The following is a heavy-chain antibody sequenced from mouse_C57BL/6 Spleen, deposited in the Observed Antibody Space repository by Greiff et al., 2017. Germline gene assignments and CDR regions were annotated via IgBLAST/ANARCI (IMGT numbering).Heavy chain of an antibody. CDR1: GYTFTSYW. V-gene: IGHV1-59*01. Sequence: VQLQQPGAELVRPGTSVKLSCKASGYTFTSYWMHWVKQRPGQGLEWIGVIDPSDSYTNYNQKFKGKATLTVDPSSSPAYMQLSSLTSEDSAVYYCARGRDVHYAMDYWGQGTSVTVSS. CDR3: ARGRDVHYAMDY. J-gene: IGHJ4*01. CDR2: IDPSDSYT.